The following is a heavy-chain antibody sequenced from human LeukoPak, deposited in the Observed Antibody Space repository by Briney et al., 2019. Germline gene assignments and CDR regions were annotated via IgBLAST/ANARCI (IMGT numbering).Heavy chain of an antibody. CDR1: GYNFTKFW. V-gene: IGHV5-51*01. Sequence: GESLKISCKGSGYNFTKFWLGWVRQMPGKGLEWMGIIFPGDSDTRYSPSFEGQVTISANKSLSTAYLQWTSLKVSDTAMYYCAVTALDNWFDHWGQGTLVTVSS. J-gene: IGHJ5*02. CDR2: IFPGDSDT. CDR3: AVTALDNWFDH. D-gene: IGHD2-21*02.